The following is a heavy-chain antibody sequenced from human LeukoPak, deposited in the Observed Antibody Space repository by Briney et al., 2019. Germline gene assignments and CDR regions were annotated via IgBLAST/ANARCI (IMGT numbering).Heavy chain of an antibody. V-gene: IGHV4-59*02. CDR2: AYSTGGA. CDR1: GGSVSSLY. Sequence: SETLSLTCIVSGGSVSSLYWHWIRQSPEKGLEWIGYAYSTGGAKYNPSLKNRVTMSFDTPKNQFSLRLTSVTAADTAVYFCARSYGGYVLDEWGQGTQVVVSS. J-gene: IGHJ4*02. D-gene: IGHD5-12*01. CDR3: ARSYGGYVLDE.